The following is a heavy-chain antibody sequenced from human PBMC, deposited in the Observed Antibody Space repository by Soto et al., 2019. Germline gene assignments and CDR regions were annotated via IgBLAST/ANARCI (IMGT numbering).Heavy chain of an antibody. CDR1: GYTFTSWD. J-gene: IGHJ4*01. Sequence: ASVKVSCKASGYTFTSWDVYWVRQAAGQGLEWMGYMNPRSGNTGYEQKFQGRVTMTRDTSISTAYMELSSLTSDDTAVYYCTDSSWTGDGLDFWGQGTQVTVYS. CDR3: TDSSWTGDGLDF. CDR2: MNPRSGNT. V-gene: IGHV1-8*01. D-gene: IGHD6-13*01.